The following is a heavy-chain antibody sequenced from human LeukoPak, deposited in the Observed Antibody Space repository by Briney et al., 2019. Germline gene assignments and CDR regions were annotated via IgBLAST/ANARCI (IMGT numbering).Heavy chain of an antibody. J-gene: IGHJ6*03. CDR2: ISSSGSTI. V-gene: IGHV3-11*04. Sequence: GGSLRLSCAASGFTFSDYYMSWIRQAPGKGLEWVSYISSSGSTIYYADSVKGRFTISRDNAKNSLYLQMNSLRAEDTAVYYCASCYGDYWEGYYYYYMDVWGKGTTVTVSS. D-gene: IGHD4-17*01. CDR3: ASCYGDYWEGYYYYYMDV. CDR1: GFTFSDYY.